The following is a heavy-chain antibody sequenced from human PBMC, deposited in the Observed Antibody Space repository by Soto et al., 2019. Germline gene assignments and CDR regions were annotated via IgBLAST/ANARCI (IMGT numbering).Heavy chain of an antibody. CDR1: GGTFSRYA. CDR3: ARAGAGATRAPHYYYGMDV. CDR2: IIPIFGTA. D-gene: IGHD6-25*01. V-gene: IGHV1-69*13. Sequence: SVKVSCKASGGTFSRYAISWVRQAPGQGLEWMGGIIPIFGTANYAQKFQGRVTITADESTSTAYMELSSLRSEDTATYYCARAGAGATRAPHYYYGMDVWGQGTTVTVSS. J-gene: IGHJ6*02.